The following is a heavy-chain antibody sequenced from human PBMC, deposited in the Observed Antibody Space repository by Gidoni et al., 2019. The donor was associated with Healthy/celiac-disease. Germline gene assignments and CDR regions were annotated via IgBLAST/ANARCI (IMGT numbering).Heavy chain of an antibody. V-gene: IGHV1-69*01. D-gene: IGHD2-21*02. CDR2: ITPICGTA. Sequence: QVQLVQSGAEVKKPGSSVKVSCKASGGTFSSYAISWVRQAPGQGLEWMGGITPICGTANYAQKFQGRVTITADESTSTAYMELSSLRSEDTAVYYCARDSMVVTEYYYYGMDVWGQGTTVTVSS. J-gene: IGHJ6*02. CDR1: GGTFSSYA. CDR3: ARDSMVVTEYYYYGMDV.